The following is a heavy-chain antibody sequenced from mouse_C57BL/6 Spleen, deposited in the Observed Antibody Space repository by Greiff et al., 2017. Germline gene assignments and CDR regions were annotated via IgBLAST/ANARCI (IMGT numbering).Heavy chain of an antibody. CDR3: TAPLRGAMDY. Sequence: EVKLMESGGGLVQPGGSMKLSCVASGFTFSNYWMNWVRQSPEKGLEWVAQIRLKSDNYATHYAESVKGRFTISRDDSKSSVYLQMNNLRAEDTGIYYCTAPLRGAMDYWGQGTSVTVSS. CDR1: GFTFSNYW. CDR2: IRLKSDNYAT. J-gene: IGHJ4*01. D-gene: IGHD1-1*01. V-gene: IGHV6-3*01.